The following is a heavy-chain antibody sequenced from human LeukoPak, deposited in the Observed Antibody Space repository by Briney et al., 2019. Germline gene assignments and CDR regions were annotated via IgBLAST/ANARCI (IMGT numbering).Heavy chain of an antibody. V-gene: IGHV4-39*01. Sequence: SETLSLTCTVSGGSISSSSYYWGWIRQPPGKGLEWIGSIYYSGSTYYNPSLKSRVTISVDTSKNQFSLKLSSVTAADTAVYYCARHARVAYYYDSSGYYSATYPDYWGQGTLVTVSS. CDR2: IYYSGST. CDR1: GGSISSSSYY. J-gene: IGHJ4*02. CDR3: ARHARVAYYYDSSGYYSATYPDY. D-gene: IGHD3-22*01.